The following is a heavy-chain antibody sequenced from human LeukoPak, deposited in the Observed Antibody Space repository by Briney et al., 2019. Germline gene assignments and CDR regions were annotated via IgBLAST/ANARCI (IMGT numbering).Heavy chain of an antibody. CDR2: INPNSGGT. V-gene: IGHV1-2*02. CDR3: ARAGGQDINWFDP. J-gene: IGHJ5*02. Sequence: GRSLRLSCEASGFTFSRYPMHWVRQAPGQGLEWMGWINPNSGGTNYAQKFQGRVTMTRDTSISTAYMELSRLRSDDTAVYYCARAGGQDINWFDPWGQGTLVTVSS. CDR1: GFTFSRYP. D-gene: IGHD3-16*01.